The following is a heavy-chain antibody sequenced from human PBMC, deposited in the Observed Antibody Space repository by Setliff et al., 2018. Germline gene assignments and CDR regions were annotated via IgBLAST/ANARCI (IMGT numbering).Heavy chain of an antibody. CDR1: GYSIRSDYY. CDR2: IYSSGTT. J-gene: IGHJ6*02. Sequence: SETLSLTCTVSGYSIRSDYYWGWIRQPAGKGLEWIGNIYSSGTTKYNPSLKSRVTISVDTSKNQFSLKLSSVTAADTAVYYCARVSQYSSGWYYYYYYGMDVWGQGTTVTVSS. V-gene: IGHV4-38-2*02. CDR3: ARVSQYSSGWYYYYYYGMDV. D-gene: IGHD6-19*01.